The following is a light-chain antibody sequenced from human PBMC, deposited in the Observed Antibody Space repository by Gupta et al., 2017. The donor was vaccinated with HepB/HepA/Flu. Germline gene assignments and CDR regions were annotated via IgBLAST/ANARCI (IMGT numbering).Light chain of an antibody. CDR1: QRISSS. V-gene: IGKV3-15*01. CDR2: GAS. J-gene: IGKJ4*01. Sequence: EIGITQSPHTLSVSPGERATLSCRASQRISSSLAWYQKKPGQAPRLIMYGASIRAIGITARFSGSGSGTEFTLTTSRLQSEDFAVYYWQQYNNWLTFGGGTKVEIK. CDR3: QQYNNWLT.